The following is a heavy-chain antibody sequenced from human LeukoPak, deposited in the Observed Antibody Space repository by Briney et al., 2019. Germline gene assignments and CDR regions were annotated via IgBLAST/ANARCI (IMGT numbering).Heavy chain of an antibody. CDR3: ASWPGGWYGEDS. CDR2: IYGGGST. CDR1: GFTVSSNY. V-gene: IGHV3-53*01. Sequence: PGGSLRLSCEASGFTVSSNYMSWVRPAPGKGLEWVSVIYGGGSTYYADSVKGRFTISRDTSKNTLYLQMNSLRAEDTAVYYCASWPGGWYGEDSWGQGTLVTVSS. D-gene: IGHD6-19*01. J-gene: IGHJ4*02.